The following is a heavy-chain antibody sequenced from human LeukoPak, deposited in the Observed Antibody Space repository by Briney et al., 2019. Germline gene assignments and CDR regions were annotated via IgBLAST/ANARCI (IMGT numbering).Heavy chain of an antibody. J-gene: IGHJ4*02. Sequence: SGGSLRLSCAASGFTVSSNYMSWVRQAPGKGLEWVAVIWYDGSNKYYADSVKGRFTISRDNSKNTLYLQMNSLRAEDTAVYYCARSDSGSYYDTLMDYWGQGTLVTVSS. CDR1: GFTVSSNY. CDR3: ARSDSGSYYDTLMDY. V-gene: IGHV3-33*08. CDR2: IWYDGSNK. D-gene: IGHD1-26*01.